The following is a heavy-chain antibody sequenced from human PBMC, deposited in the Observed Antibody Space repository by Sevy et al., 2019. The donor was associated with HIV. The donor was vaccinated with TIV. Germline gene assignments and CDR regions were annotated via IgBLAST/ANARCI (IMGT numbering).Heavy chain of an antibody. CDR1: GFTFSSYG. Sequence: GRSLRLSCAASGFTFSSYGMHWVRQAPGKGLEWVALIWYDGSSKYYADSVKGRFTLSRDNSKNTLCLQMNSLRAEDTAVYYCARGANYYDSSGSEPNFDYWGQGTLVTVSS. J-gene: IGHJ4*02. CDR3: ARGANYYDSSGSEPNFDY. CDR2: IWYDGSSK. V-gene: IGHV3-33*01. D-gene: IGHD3-22*01.